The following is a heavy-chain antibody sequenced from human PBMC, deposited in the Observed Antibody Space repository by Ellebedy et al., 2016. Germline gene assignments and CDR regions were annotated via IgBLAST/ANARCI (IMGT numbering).Heavy chain of an antibody. CDR2: VSGSGIST. J-gene: IGHJ5*01. D-gene: IGHD2-15*01. CDR1: GFTFSNYA. Sequence: GGSLRLSCAVSGFTFSNYAMSWVRQATGKGLEWVSSVSGSGISTYYADSVKGRFTVSRDNSNNTFYLQMNSLRAEGTALYYCARGSRWPQYNWFDSWGQGTLVTVSS. V-gene: IGHV3-23*01. CDR3: ARGSRWPQYNWFDS.